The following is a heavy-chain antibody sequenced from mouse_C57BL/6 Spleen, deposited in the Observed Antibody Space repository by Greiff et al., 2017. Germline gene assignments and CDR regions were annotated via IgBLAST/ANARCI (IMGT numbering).Heavy chain of an antibody. CDR2: INPNNGGT. Sequence: EVQLQQSGPELVKPGASVSIPCKASGYTFTDYNMDWVKQSHGKSLEWIGDINPNNGGTIYNQKFKGKATLTVDKSTSTSYMELRSLTSEDTAVCYRAREYYGSSLDYWGQGTTLTVSS. D-gene: IGHD1-1*01. CDR3: AREYYGSSLDY. CDR1: GYTFTDYN. V-gene: IGHV1-18*01. J-gene: IGHJ2*01.